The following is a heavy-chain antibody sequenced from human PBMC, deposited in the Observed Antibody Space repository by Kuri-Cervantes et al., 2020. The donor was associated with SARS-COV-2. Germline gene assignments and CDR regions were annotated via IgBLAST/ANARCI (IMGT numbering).Heavy chain of an antibody. J-gene: IGHJ4*02. V-gene: IGHV4-59*01. Sequence: SETLSLTCTVSGGSISSYYWSWIRQPPGKGLEWIGYIYYSGSTNYNPSLKSRVTISVDTSKNQFSLKLSSVTAADTAVYYCARDDHYYDSSGLTLWGQGTRVTVSS. CDR1: GGSISSYY. D-gene: IGHD3-22*01. CDR2: IYYSGST. CDR3: ARDDHYYDSSGLTL.